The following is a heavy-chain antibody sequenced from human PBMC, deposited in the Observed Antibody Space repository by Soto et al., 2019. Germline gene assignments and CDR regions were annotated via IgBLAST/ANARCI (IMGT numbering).Heavy chain of an antibody. J-gene: IGHJ5*02. D-gene: IGHD3-10*01. CDR3: ARGGLKSYWFDP. Sequence: EVQLVESGGGLVQPGGSLRLSCAVSGFTFSTYWMHWVRQAPEKGLVWVSRINGDATTTSYADSVKSRFTISRDNAKNTLYLQMNSLRADEDTAVYYCARGGLKSYWFDPWGQGTLVTVSS. V-gene: IGHV3-74*01. CDR1: GFTFSTYW. CDR2: INGDATTT.